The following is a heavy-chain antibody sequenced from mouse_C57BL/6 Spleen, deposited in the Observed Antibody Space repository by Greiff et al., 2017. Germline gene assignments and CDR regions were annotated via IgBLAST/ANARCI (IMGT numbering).Heavy chain of an antibody. CDR1: GYAFTNYL. V-gene: IGHV1-54*01. Sequence: QVLLQQSGAELVRPGTSVKVSCKASGYAFTNYLIEWVKQRPGLGLEWIGVINPGSGGTNYNEQFKGKATLTADKSSSTAYMQLSSLTSEDAAVYFCARSLYDGNFDYWGQGTTLTVSS. D-gene: IGHD2-3*01. J-gene: IGHJ2*01. CDR2: INPGSGGT. CDR3: ARSLYDGNFDY.